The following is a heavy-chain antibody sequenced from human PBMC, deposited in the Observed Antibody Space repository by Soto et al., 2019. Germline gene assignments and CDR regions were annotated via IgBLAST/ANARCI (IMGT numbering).Heavy chain of an antibody. V-gene: IGHV5-51*01. D-gene: IGHD3-9*01. CDR1: GYSFTSYW. Sequence: PGESLKISSKGSGYSFTSYWIGWVRQMPGKGLEWMGIIYPGDSDTRYSPSFQGQVTISADKSISTAYLQWSSLKASDTAMYYCARQPAIYDILTGFHYYYYMDVWGKGTTVTVSS. CDR2: IYPGDSDT. CDR3: ARQPAIYDILTGFHYYYYMDV. J-gene: IGHJ6*03.